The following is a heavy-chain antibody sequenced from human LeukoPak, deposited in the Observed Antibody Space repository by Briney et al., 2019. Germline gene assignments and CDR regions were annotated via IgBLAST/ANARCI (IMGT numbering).Heavy chain of an antibody. CDR1: EYSFPNYC. J-gene: IGHJ4*02. V-gene: IGHV5-51*01. CDR3: AIGSGGQQLGDY. CDR2: IYPDDSDT. Sequence: GESLKISCKHSEYSFPNYCIGWGRQMPGKGLEGMGIIYPDDSDTRYSPSVQGQVTIYADRSLRTAYLQWSSLKASDTAMYYCAIGSGGQQLGDYWGQGTLVTVSS. D-gene: IGHD6-13*01.